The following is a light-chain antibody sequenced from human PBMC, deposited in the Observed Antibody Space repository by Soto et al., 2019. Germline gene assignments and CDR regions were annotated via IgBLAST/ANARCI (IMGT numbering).Light chain of an antibody. CDR2: AAS. J-gene: IGKJ1*01. V-gene: IGKV1-27*01. CDR3: QKYNSAPWT. Sequence: IHITHSPSSLSASFRYSFTITCRASQGISNYLAWYQQKPGTVPKLLISAASTLQTGVPSRFSGGGSGTDFTLTISSLQPEDVATYYCQKYNSAPWTFGQGTKVDTK. CDR1: QGISNY.